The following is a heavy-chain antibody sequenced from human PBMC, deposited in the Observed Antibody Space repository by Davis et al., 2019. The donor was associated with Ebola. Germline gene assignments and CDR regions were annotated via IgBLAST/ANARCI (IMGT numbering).Heavy chain of an antibody. V-gene: IGHV3-33*08. Sequence: GESLKISCAASGFTFSSYGMHWVRQAPGKGLEWVAVIWYDGSNKYYADSVKGRFTISRDNSKNTLYLQMNSLRAEDTAVYYCARELPDTAMVTYYYYYMDVWGKGTTVTVSS. CDR2: IWYDGSNK. J-gene: IGHJ6*03. CDR3: ARELPDTAMVTYYYYYMDV. CDR1: GFTFSSYG. D-gene: IGHD5-18*01.